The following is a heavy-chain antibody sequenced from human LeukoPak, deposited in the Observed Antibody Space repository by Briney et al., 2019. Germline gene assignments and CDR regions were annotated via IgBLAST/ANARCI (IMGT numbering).Heavy chain of an antibody. V-gene: IGHV4-34*01. CDR1: GGSFSGYY. D-gene: IGHD3-10*01. CDR3: ASLPMDYYGSEL. J-gene: IGHJ4*02. Sequence: PSETLSLTCAVYGGSFSGYYWSWIRQPPGKGLEWIGEINHSGSTNYNPSLKSRVTISVDTSKNQFSLKLSSVTAADTAVYYCASLPMDYYGSELWGQGTLVTVSS. CDR2: INHSGST.